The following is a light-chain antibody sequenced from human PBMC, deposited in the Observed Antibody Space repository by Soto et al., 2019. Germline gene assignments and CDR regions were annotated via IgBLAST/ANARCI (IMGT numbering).Light chain of an antibody. Sequence: QSALTQPASVSGSPGQSSTISCTTSSSYISIYNYVSWYQQHTGKSPRLIIYDVSSRPSGISNRFSGSKSSNTVSMTISGLQAEDEADYFCSSYTISSTVVFGGGTKVTVL. V-gene: IGLV2-14*03. CDR1: SSYISIYNY. CDR2: DVS. J-gene: IGLJ2*01. CDR3: SSYTISSTVV.